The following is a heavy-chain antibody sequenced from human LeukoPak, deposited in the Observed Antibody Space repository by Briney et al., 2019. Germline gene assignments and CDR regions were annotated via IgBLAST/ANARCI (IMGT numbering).Heavy chain of an antibody. D-gene: IGHD3-10*01. CDR2: VYYTGTT. CDR3: ARTSRHYFGSGTKLTPWPADMDV. CDR1: GGSISPYY. J-gene: IGHJ6*02. Sequence: SETLSLTCTVSGGSISPYYWTWIRLPPGKGLEWIGYVYYTGTTTYNPSLHSRLDISVDTSKNQISLNLGFVTAADTAVYYCARTSRHYFGSGTKLTPWPADMDVWGQGTTVTVSS. V-gene: IGHV4-59*01.